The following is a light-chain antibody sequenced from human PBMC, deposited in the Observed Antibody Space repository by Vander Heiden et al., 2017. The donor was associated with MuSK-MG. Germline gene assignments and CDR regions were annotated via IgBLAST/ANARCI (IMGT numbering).Light chain of an antibody. Sequence: IVMTQILLYLSCTPREPAPMPCRSSQSLRPETGHNYVNWYLQKPGQSPQLLIYLGFNRPSGVPARFSGSGSGTDFTLKISRVEAEDIGVYYCKQFLQIPPTFGGGTKVDIK. CDR1: QSLRPETGHNY. J-gene: IGKJ4*01. CDR2: LGF. CDR3: KQFLQIPPT. V-gene: IGKV2-28*01.